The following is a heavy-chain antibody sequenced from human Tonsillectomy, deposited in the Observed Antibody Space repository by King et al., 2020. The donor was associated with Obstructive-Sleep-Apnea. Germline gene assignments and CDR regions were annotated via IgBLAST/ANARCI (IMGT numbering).Heavy chain of an antibody. CDR1: GGSFSGYY. D-gene: IGHD4-11*01. V-gene: IGHV4-34*01. CDR3: ARGYTPRHFDY. J-gene: IGHJ4*02. Sequence: VQLQQWGAGLLKPSETLSLTCAVYGGSFSGYYWSWIRQPPGKGLEWIGEINHGGSTNYNPSLKSRVTISVDTSKYQFSLRLSSVTAADTAVYFCARGYTPRHFDYWGQGTLVTVSS. CDR2: INHGGST.